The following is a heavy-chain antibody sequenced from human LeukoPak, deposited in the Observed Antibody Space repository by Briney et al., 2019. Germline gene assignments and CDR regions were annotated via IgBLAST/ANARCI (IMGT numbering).Heavy chain of an antibody. CDR2: IWYDGSNK. J-gene: IGHJ4*02. V-gene: IGHV3-30*02. CDR1: GFTFSSYG. D-gene: IGHD1-26*01. CDR3: SKDRGGSYSTKIFDY. Sequence: PGGSLRLSCAASGFTFSSYGMHWVRQAPGKGLEWVAVIWYDGSNKYYADSVKGRFTISRDNSKNTMYLQMNSLRAEDTAVYYFSKDRGGSYSTKIFDYWGQGTLVTVSS.